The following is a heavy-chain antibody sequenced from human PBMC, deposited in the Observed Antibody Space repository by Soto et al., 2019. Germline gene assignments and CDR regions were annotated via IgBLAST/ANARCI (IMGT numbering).Heavy chain of an antibody. J-gene: IGHJ6*02. Sequence: QVQLVQSGAEVRKPGASVKVSCKPSGYTFTTYDINWVRQATGQGLEWMGWMNPNSGNTVYAQKFQGRVTMTRNTSINTAYMELTSLTSDDTAVYYCARYHYYYCMDVWGQGTTVTVSS. CDR1: GYTFTTYD. CDR3: ARYHYYYCMDV. V-gene: IGHV1-8*01. CDR2: MNPNSGNT. D-gene: IGHD3-22*01.